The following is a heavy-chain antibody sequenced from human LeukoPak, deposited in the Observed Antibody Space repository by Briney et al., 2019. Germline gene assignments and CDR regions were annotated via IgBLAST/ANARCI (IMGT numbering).Heavy chain of an antibody. CDR1: GFTFTSYA. Sequence: GGSLRLSCAASGFTFTSYAMNWVRQAPGKGLEWVSGISGSGDNTYYADSLEGRFTISRDNSKNTLYLQMNSLRADDTAVYYCAKGGFDCSGGSCYPRWFDPWGQGTLVTVSS. CDR2: ISGSGDNT. V-gene: IGHV3-23*01. D-gene: IGHD2-15*01. CDR3: AKGGFDCSGGSCYPRWFDP. J-gene: IGHJ5*02.